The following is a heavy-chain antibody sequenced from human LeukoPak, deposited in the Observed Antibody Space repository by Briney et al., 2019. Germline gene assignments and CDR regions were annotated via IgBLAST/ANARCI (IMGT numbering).Heavy chain of an antibody. CDR1: GGSFSSSSYN. D-gene: IGHD5-12*01. V-gene: IGHV4-39*07. CDR3: ARTNSGYAIKYYYYYYMDV. CDR2: ICYSGST. J-gene: IGHJ6*03. Sequence: SETLSLTCTVSGGSFSSSSYNWDWIRQPPGKGLEWIGSICYSGSTYYNPSLKSRVTISLDTSKNQFSLKLSSVTAADTAVYYCARTNSGYAIKYYYYYYMDVWGKGTTVTVS.